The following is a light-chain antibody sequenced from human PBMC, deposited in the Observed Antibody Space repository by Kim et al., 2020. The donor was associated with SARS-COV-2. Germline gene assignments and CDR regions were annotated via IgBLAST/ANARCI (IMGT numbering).Light chain of an antibody. V-gene: IGKV1-17*01. Sequence: ASLGDRVTIPCRASQDIRNDLVLYQQNPGRAPRRLIYGASSLQSGVPSRFSCSGSWTEFTLTISSLQPEDFATYFFLQHNTYPITFGQGTRLEIK. CDR2: GAS. J-gene: IGKJ5*01. CDR3: LQHNTYPIT. CDR1: QDIRND.